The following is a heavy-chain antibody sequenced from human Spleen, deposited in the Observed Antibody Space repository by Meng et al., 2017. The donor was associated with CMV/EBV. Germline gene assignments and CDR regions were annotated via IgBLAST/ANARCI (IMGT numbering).Heavy chain of an antibody. CDR3: AVVQWGSGVPGDY. D-gene: IGHD3-10*01. J-gene: IGHJ4*02. V-gene: IGHV3-20*04. CDR1: GFTFSSYA. CDR2: INWNGGST. Sequence: GGSLRLSCAASGFTFSSYAMSWVRQAPGKGLEWVSGINWNGGSTGYADSVKGRFTISRDNSKNSLYLQMNSLRTEDTALYYCAVVQWGSGVPGDYWGQGTLVTVSS.